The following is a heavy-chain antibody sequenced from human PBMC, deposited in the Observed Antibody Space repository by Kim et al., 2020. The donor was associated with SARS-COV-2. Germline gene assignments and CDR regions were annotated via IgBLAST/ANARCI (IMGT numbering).Heavy chain of an antibody. D-gene: IGHD6-13*01. CDR1: GYTFTGYY. J-gene: IGHJ6*02. CDR2: INPNSGGT. CDR3: AREHGLGSSSGWNYGMDV. V-gene: IGHV1-2*04. Sequence: ASVKVSCKASGYTFTGYYMHWVRQAPGQGLEWMGWINPNSGGTNYAQKFQGWVTMTRDTSISTAYMELSRLRSDDTAVYYCAREHGLGSSSGWNYGMDVWGQGTTVTVSS.